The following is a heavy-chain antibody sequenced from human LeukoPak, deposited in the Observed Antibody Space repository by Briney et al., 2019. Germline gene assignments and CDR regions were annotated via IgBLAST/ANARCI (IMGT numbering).Heavy chain of an antibody. CDR1: GFIFSSYS. CDR2: ISSSSSAI. CDR3: ARAALLDF. V-gene: IGHV3-48*02. J-gene: IGHJ4*02. Sequence: GGSLRLSCAASGFIFSSYSINWVRQAPGKGLEWVSYISSSSSAINYADSVKGRFTISRDNAKNSLYLQMNSLRDEDTAVYYCARAALLDFRGQGTLVTVSS.